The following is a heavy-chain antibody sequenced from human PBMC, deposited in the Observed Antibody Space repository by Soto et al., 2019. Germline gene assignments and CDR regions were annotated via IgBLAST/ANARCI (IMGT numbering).Heavy chain of an antibody. CDR1: GFTFSSYG. Sequence: GSLRLSCAASGFTFSSYGMHWVRQAPGKGLEWVAVISYDGSNKYYADSVKGRFTISRDNSKNTLYLQMNSLRAEDTAVYYCAKDNSYDSSGTKGYWGQGTLVTVSS. J-gene: IGHJ4*02. D-gene: IGHD3-22*01. CDR2: ISYDGSNK. CDR3: AKDNSYDSSGTKGY. V-gene: IGHV3-30*18.